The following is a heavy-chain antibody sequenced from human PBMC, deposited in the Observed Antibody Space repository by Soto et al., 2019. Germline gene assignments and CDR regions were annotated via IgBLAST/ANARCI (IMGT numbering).Heavy chain of an antibody. Sequence: QITLKESGPALVKPPQTLTLTCTFSGFSLSTSGVGVGWIRQTPGKALEWLALIYWDDDKRYSPSLESRLTSTRDTSKIQVVLRMANMDPVDTATYYCAHGHIFGTILPFDYWRQGTQVTVSS. CDR3: AHGHIFGTILPFDY. CDR1: GFSLSTSGVG. D-gene: IGHD1-7*01. CDR2: IYWDDDK. J-gene: IGHJ4*02. V-gene: IGHV2-5*02.